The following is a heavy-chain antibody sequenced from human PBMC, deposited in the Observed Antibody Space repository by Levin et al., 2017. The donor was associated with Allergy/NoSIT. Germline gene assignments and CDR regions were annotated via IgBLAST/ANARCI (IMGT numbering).Heavy chain of an antibody. CDR2: IIPILGIA. J-gene: IGHJ6*02. V-gene: IGHV1-69*02. CDR1: GGTFSSYT. CDR3: ARYSPYSSSRYYYYGMDV. Sequence: SVKVSCKASGGTFSSYTISWVRQAPGQGLEWMGRIIPILGIANYAQKFQGRVTITADKSTSTAYMELSSLRSEDTAVYYCARYSPYSSSRYYYYGMDVWGQGTTVTVSS. D-gene: IGHD6-6*01.